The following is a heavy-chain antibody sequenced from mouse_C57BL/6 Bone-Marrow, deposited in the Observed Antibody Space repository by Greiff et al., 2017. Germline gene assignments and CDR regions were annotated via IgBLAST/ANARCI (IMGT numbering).Heavy chain of an antibody. Sequence: EVQLQQSGPELVKPGASVKISCKASGYTFTDYYMNWVKQSHGKSLEWIGDINPNNGGTSYNQKFKGKATLTVDKSSSTAYMELRSLTSEDSAVYYCARRGDYYDYVEDYWGQGTTLTVSS. V-gene: IGHV1-26*01. J-gene: IGHJ2*01. CDR3: ARRGDYYDYVEDY. CDR2: INPNNGGT. CDR1: GYTFTDYY. D-gene: IGHD2-4*01.